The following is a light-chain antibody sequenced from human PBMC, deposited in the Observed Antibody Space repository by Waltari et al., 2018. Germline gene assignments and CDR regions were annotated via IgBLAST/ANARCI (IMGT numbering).Light chain of an antibody. J-gene: IGKJ2*01. CDR3: QQYNTYPYT. CDR2: AAS. CDR1: QGIRNY. Sequence: DIQMTQSPSSLSASVGDRVTITCRASQGIRNYLAWFQQIPGQAPKSLIYAASTLQSGVPSKFSGSGSGTDFTLTISSLQPEDFATYYCQQYNTYPYTFGQGTKLEIK. V-gene: IGKV1-16*02.